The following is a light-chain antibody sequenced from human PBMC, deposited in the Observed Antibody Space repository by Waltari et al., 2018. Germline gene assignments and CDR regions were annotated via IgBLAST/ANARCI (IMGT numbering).Light chain of an antibody. CDR2: EDT. CDR1: ESAGRY. V-gene: IGLV3-1*01. CDR3: QAWDATNSYYV. J-gene: IGLJ1*01. Sequence: SYDVTQPPSMSVSPGQKATIPCSGNESAGRYVCWYQNKPGQPPVLVIYEDTKRPSGIPERFSGSHSGNTATLTISGAQPLDEADYFCQAWDATNSYYVFGGGTAVTVL.